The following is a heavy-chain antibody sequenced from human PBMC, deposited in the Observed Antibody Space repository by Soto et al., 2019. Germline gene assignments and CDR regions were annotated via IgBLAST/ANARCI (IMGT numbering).Heavy chain of an antibody. Sequence: GGSLRLSCSASGFTFSSYAMHWVRQAPGKGLEYVSAISSNGGSTYYADSVKGRFTISRDNAKNSLYLQMNSLRDEDTAVYYCARGGHTAMATLDYWGQGTLVTVSS. CDR3: ARGGHTAMATLDY. CDR1: GFTFSSYA. D-gene: IGHD5-18*01. J-gene: IGHJ4*02. CDR2: ISSNGGST. V-gene: IGHV3-64*04.